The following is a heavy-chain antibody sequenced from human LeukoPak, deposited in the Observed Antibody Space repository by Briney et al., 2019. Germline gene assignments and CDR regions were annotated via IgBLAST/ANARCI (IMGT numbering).Heavy chain of an antibody. D-gene: IGHD1-26*01. CDR2: IYSGGST. Sequence: GGSLRLSCAASGFTVSSNYMSWVRQAPGKGLEWVSVIYSGGSTYYADSVKGRFTISRDNSKNTLCLQMNSLRAEDTAVYYCARDLKEGAYYFDYWGQGTLVTVSS. CDR1: GFTVSSNY. CDR3: ARDLKEGAYYFDY. V-gene: IGHV3-66*02. J-gene: IGHJ4*02.